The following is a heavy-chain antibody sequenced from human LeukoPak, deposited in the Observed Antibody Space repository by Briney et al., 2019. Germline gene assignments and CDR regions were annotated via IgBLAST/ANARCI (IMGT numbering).Heavy chain of an antibody. CDR3: ARGQVTFDGWKIYWYFDL. Sequence: GGSLRLSCAASGFTFSSYGMHWVRQAPGKGLEWVAVIWYDGSNKYYADSVKGRFTISRDNSKNTLYLQMNSLRAEDTAVYYCARGQVTFDGWKIYWYFDLWGRGTLVTVSS. V-gene: IGHV3-33*01. D-gene: IGHD5-24*01. J-gene: IGHJ2*01. CDR2: IWYDGSNK. CDR1: GFTFSSYG.